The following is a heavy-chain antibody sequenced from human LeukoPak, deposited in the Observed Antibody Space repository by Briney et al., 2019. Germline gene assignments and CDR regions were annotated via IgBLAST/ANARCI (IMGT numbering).Heavy chain of an antibody. Sequence: PSETLSLTCTVSGGSISSYYWAWIRQPPGKGLEWIGSIYYSGSTYYYPSLKSRVTISVDTSKNQFSLKLSSVTAADTAVYYCARHVSTSSCGADCYSGGLDVWGQGTTVTVSS. D-gene: IGHD2-21*02. CDR1: GGSISSYY. CDR3: ARHVSTSSCGADCYSGGLDV. V-gene: IGHV4-39*01. J-gene: IGHJ6*02. CDR2: IYYSGST.